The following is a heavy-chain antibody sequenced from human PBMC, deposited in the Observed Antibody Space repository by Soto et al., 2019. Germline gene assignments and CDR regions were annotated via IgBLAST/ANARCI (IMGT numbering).Heavy chain of an antibody. V-gene: IGHV4-61*01. Sequence: ETLSLACPVSGASVSIGSDYWSWIRQPPGKGLEWIGYIYYSGSTNYNPSLKSRVTISVDTSKNQFSLKLSSVTAADTAVYYCARDWNYYDSSGYLAHDAFDIWGQGTMVTV. D-gene: IGHD3-22*01. CDR1: GASVSIGSDY. J-gene: IGHJ3*02. CDR2: IYYSGST. CDR3: ARDWNYYDSSGYLAHDAFDI.